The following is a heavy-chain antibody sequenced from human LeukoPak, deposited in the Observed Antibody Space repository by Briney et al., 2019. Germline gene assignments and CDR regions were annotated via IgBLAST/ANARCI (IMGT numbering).Heavy chain of an antibody. CDR3: ARLAAGGRFTYYYMDV. D-gene: IGHD6-13*01. Sequence: PSETLSLTCTVFDYSISSDYYWGWIRQPPGKGLEWIGSINHSGNTYYSPSLKSRVTISVDTSKKQFSLKVTSVTAADTAMYYCARLAAGGRFTYYYMDVWGKGTTVTVSS. V-gene: IGHV4-38-2*02. J-gene: IGHJ6*03. CDR2: INHSGNT. CDR1: DYSISSDYY.